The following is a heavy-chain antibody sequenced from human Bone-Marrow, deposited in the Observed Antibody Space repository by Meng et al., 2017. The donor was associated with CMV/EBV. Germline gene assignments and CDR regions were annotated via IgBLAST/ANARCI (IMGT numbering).Heavy chain of an antibody. CDR1: GFTFSSYS. V-gene: IGHV3-21*01. CDR3: AKDTDDYGAKWCMDV. Sequence: GESLKISCAASGFTFSSYSMNWVRQAPGKGLEWVSSISSSSSYIYYADSVKGRFTISRDNAKNSLYLQMNSLRAEDMALYYCAKDTDDYGAKWCMDVRGQGTTVTVSS. D-gene: IGHD4/OR15-4a*01. J-gene: IGHJ6*02. CDR2: ISSSSSYI.